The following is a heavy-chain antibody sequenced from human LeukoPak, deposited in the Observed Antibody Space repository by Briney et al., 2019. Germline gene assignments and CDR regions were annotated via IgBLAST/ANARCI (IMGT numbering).Heavy chain of an antibody. CDR3: ARGGAAGATPPGGV. J-gene: IGHJ4*02. D-gene: IGHD1-26*01. V-gene: IGHV1-2*02. Sequence: AASVKVSCKASGYTFTGYYMHWVRQAPGQGLEWMGSINPNSGGTNYAQKFQGRVIMTRDTSISTGYMEVSRLRSDDTAVYYCARGGAAGATPPGGVWGQGALVTVSS. CDR2: INPNSGGT. CDR1: GYTFTGYY.